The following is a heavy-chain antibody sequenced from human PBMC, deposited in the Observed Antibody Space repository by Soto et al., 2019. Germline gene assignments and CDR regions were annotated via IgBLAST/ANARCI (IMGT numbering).Heavy chain of an antibody. CDR1: GFTFSSYG. CDR2: IWYDGSNK. J-gene: IGHJ4*02. CDR3: ARDFPNCSGGSSYPTYFDY. D-gene: IGHD2-15*01. V-gene: IGHV3-33*01. Sequence: GGSLRLSCAASGFTFSSYGMHWVRQAPGKGLEWVAVIWYDGSNKYYADSVKGRFTISRDNSKNTLYLQMNSLRAEDTAVYYCARDFPNCSGGSSYPTYFDYWGQGTQVTVSS.